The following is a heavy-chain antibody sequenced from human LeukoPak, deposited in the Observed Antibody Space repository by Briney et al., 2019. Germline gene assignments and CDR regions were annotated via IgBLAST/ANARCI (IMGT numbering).Heavy chain of an antibody. Sequence: ASVKVSCKASGYIFTRYYMQWVRQAPGQGLEWMGWIDPNSGGTNSAQKFQGMVTLTRDTSISTVYMELSSLRYDDTAFYYCARWGGYFDYWGQGSLVTVSS. CDR1: GYIFTRYY. CDR3: ARWGGYFDY. D-gene: IGHD3-16*01. CDR2: IDPNSGGT. J-gene: IGHJ4*02. V-gene: IGHV1-2*02.